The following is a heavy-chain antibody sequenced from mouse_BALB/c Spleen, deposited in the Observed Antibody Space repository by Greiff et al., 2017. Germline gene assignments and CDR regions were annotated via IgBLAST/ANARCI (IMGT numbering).Heavy chain of an antibody. J-gene: IGHJ4*01. CDR3: AKNEGNPYYYAMDY. Sequence: QVQLQQSGPSLVQPSQSLSITCTVSGFSLTSYGVHWVRQSPGKGLEWLGVIWRGGSTDYNAAFMSRLSITKDNSKSQVFFKMNSLQADDTAIYYCAKNEGNPYYYAMDYWGQGTSVTVSS. CDR1: GFSLTSYG. V-gene: IGHV2-5-1*01. CDR2: IWRGGST. D-gene: IGHD2-1*01.